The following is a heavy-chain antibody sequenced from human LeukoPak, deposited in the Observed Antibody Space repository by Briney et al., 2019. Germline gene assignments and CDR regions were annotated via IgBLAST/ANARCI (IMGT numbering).Heavy chain of an antibody. Sequence: ASVTVSCKASGYTFTGYYMHWVRQAPGQGLEWMGWINPNSGGTNYAQKFQGRVTMTRDTSISTAYMELSRLRSDDTAVYYCARVVAEYQLPPDYWGQGTLVTVSS. D-gene: IGHD2-2*01. V-gene: IGHV1-2*02. J-gene: IGHJ4*02. CDR2: INPNSGGT. CDR1: GYTFTGYY. CDR3: ARVVAEYQLPPDY.